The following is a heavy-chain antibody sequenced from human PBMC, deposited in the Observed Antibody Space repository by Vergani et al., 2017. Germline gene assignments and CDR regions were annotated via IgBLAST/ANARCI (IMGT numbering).Heavy chain of an antibody. CDR2: IIPIFGTA. CDR1: GGTFSSYA. J-gene: IGHJ5*02. CDR3: ARDMESRFFLWPSYGWFDP. V-gene: IGHV1-69*01. Sequence: QVQLVQSGAEVKKPGSSVKVSCKASGGTFSSYAISWVRPAPGHGLEWMGGIIPIFGTATYAQKFKGRVTITADVSTSAAYMELSSLRAEDTAVYYCARDMESRFFLWPSYGWFDPWGQGTLVTVSS. D-gene: IGHD3-3*01.